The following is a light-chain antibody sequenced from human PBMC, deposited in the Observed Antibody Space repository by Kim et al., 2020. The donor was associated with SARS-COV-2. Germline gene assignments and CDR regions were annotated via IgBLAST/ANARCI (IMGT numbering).Light chain of an antibody. V-gene: IGKV1-5*03. CDR1: QSISPW. J-gene: IGKJ2*03. Sequence: DIQMTQFPPTLSASVGDRVTITCWASQSISPWLAWYQQKPGKAPKLLIYKASTLESGVPSRFSGSGSRTEFTLTISSLQPDDFATYYCQHYSTDSPISVGQVTKLEI. CDR3: QHYSTDSPIS. CDR2: KAS.